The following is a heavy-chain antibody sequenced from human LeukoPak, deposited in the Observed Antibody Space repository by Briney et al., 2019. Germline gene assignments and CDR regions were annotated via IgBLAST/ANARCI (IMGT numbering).Heavy chain of an antibody. CDR1: GGTFSSYA. CDR2: INPILGIA. J-gene: IGHJ4*02. V-gene: IGHV1-69*04. D-gene: IGHD4-17*01. Sequence: ASVKVSCRASGGTFSSYAISWVRQAPGQGLEWMGRINPILGIANYAQKFQGRVTITADKSTSTAYMELSSLRSEDTAVYYCARSPGTVTTSYYFDYWGQGTLVTVSS. CDR3: ARSPGTVTTSYYFDY.